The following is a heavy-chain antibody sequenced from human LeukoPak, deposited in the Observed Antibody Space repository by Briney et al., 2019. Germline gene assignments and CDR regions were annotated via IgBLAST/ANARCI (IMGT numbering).Heavy chain of an antibody. Sequence: SQTLSLTCTVSGGSISSGGSYWSWIRQHPGKGLEWIGYIYYSGSTNYNPSLKSRVTISVDTSKNQFSLKLSSVTAADTAVYYCARAFHSSSPGSGPRSSRSYYGMDVWGQGTTVTVSS. J-gene: IGHJ6*02. CDR1: GGSISSGGSY. CDR3: ARAFHSSSPGSGPRSSRSYYGMDV. CDR2: IYYSGST. V-gene: IGHV4-61*08. D-gene: IGHD6-6*01.